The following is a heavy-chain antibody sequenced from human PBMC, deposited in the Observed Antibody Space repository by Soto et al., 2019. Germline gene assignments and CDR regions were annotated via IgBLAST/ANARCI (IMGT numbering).Heavy chain of an antibody. V-gene: IGHV4-31*03. D-gene: IGHD3-3*01. CDR3: ARFYYDGLYGMDV. J-gene: IGHJ6*02. CDR1: GGSISSGGYY. Sequence: SETLSLTCTVSGGSISSGGYYWSWIRQHPGKGLEWIGYIYYSGSTYYNPSLKSRVTISVDTSKNQFSLKLSSVTAADAAVYYCARFYYDGLYGMDVWGQGTTVTVSS. CDR2: IYYSGST.